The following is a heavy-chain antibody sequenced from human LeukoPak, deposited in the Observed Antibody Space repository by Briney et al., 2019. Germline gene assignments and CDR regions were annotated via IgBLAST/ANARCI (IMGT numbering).Heavy chain of an antibody. J-gene: IGHJ4*02. Sequence: GGSLRLSCAASGFTFSSYAMHWVRQAPGKGLEWVAVISYDGSNKYYADSVKGRFTISRDNSKNTLYLQMNSLRAEDTAVYYCARVEMATITLPGNFDYWGQGTLVTVSS. CDR2: ISYDGSNK. V-gene: IGHV3-30-3*01. D-gene: IGHD5-24*01. CDR3: ARVEMATITLPGNFDY. CDR1: GFTFSSYA.